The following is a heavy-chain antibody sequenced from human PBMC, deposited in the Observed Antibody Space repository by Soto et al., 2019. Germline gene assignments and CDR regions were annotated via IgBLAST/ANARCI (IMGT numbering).Heavy chain of an antibody. CDR3: ARGRVADY. CDR1: GGSFSGYY. CDR2: INHSGST. J-gene: IGHJ4*02. Sequence: QVQLQQWGAGLLKPSETLSLTCAVYGGSFSGYYWSWIRQPPGKGLEWIGEINHSGSTNYNPSLKRRVTISVDTSKNQFSLKLSSVTAADTAVYYCARGRVADYWGQGTLVTVSS. D-gene: IGHD2-15*01. V-gene: IGHV4-34*01.